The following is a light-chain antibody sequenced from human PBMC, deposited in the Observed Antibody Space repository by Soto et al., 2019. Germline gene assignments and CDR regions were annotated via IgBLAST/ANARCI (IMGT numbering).Light chain of an antibody. CDR2: KAS. CDR3: QQCGSSPWT. CDR1: QTISSW. Sequence: DIQMTQSPSTLSGSVGDRVTITCRASQTISSWLAWYQQKPGKAPKLLIYKASTLKSGVPSRFSGSGSGTDFTLTITRLEPEDFAVYYCQQCGSSPWTFGQGTKVDIK. J-gene: IGKJ1*01. V-gene: IGKV1-5*03.